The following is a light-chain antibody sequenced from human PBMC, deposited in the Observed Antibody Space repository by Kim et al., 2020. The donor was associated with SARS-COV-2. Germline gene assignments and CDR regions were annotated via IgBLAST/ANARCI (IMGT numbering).Light chain of an antibody. V-gene: IGKV1-27*01. CDR1: EGISNA. J-gene: IGKJ1*01. Sequence: ASVGDRVTIASRASEGISNALAWYQQKPGKAPKLRNYAASSLQSGVPSRFSGSESGTDFTLTISSLQPEDVATYYSEKYKSGPWTFGQGTKVDIK. CDR3: EKYKSGPWT. CDR2: AAS.